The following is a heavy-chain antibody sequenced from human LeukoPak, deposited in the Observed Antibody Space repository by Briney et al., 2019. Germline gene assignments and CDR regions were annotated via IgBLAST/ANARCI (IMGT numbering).Heavy chain of an antibody. D-gene: IGHD6-19*01. J-gene: IGHJ4*02. CDR2: IYYSGST. CDR3: ARGSSGWALIDY. Sequence: SETLSLTCTVSGGSISSYYRSWIRQPPGKGLEWIGYIYYSGSTNYNPSLKSRVTISVDTSKNQFSLKLSSVTAADTAVYYCARGSSGWALIDYWGQGTLVTVSS. CDR1: GGSISSYY. V-gene: IGHV4-59*08.